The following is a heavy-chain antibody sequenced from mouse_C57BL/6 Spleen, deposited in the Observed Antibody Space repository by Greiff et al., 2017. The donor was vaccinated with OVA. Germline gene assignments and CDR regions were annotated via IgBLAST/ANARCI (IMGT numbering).Heavy chain of an antibody. CDR2: ISYSGST. V-gene: IGHV3-1*01. D-gene: IGHD2-3*01. CDR3: ARNDGYYDWYFDV. CDR1: GYSITSGYD. J-gene: IGHJ1*03. Sequence: EVKLQQSGPGMVKPSQSLSLTCTVTGYSITSGYDWHWIRHFPGNKLEWMGYISYSGSTNYNPSLKSRISITHDTSKNHFFLKLNTVTTEDTATYYCARNDGYYDWYFDVWGTGTTVTVSS.